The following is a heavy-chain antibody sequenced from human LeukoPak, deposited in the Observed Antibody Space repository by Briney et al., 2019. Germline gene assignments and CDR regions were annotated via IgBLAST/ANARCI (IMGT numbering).Heavy chain of an antibody. J-gene: IGHJ4*02. CDR2: IYHSGST. V-gene: IGHV4-38-2*01. CDR3: ARLVFFGTKGVIQDY. CDR1: GYSISSGYY. Sequence: TASETLSLTCAVSGYSISSGYYWGWIRQPPGKGLEWIGSIYHSGSTYYNPSLKSRVTISVDTSRNQFSLKLSSVTAADTAVYYCARLVFFGTKGVIQDYWGQGTLVTVSS. D-gene: IGHD3-10*01.